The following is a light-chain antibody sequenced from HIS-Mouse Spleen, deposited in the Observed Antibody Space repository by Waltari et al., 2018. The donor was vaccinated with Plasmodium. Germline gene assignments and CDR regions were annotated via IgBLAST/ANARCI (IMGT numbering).Light chain of an antibody. CDR3: QSADSSGTYVV. CDR2: KDS. Sequence: SYELPQPPSVSVSPGQTARITCSGDALPKQYAYWYQQKPGQAPVPVIYKDSERPSGIPERFSGSSSGTTVTLTISGVQAEDEADYYCQSADSSGTYVVFGGGTKLTVL. J-gene: IGLJ2*01. CDR1: ALPKQY. V-gene: IGLV3-25*03.